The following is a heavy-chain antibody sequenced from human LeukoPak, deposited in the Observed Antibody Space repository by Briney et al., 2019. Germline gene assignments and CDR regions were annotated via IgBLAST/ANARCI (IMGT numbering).Heavy chain of an antibody. J-gene: IGHJ4*02. D-gene: IGHD3-22*01. V-gene: IGHV3-7*01. CDR3: AKGAGNHYYDSSGDRFDY. CDR1: GFTFNNYW. Sequence: GGSLRLSCAASGFTFNNYWMSWVRQAPGKGLEWVANIKQDGSEKYYVDSVKGRFTISRDNAKNSLYLQMNSLRPEDTAVYYCAKGAGNHYYDSSGDRFDYWGQGTLVTVSS. CDR2: IKQDGSEK.